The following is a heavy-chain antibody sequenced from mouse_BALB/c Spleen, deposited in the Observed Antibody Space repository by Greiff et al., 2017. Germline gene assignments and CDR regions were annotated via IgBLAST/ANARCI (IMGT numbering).Heavy chain of an antibody. CDR2: IDPANGNT. CDR1: GFNIKDTY. Sequence: VQLKQSGAELVKPGASVKLSCTASGFNIKDTYMHWVKQRPEQGLEWIGRIDPANGNTKYDPKFQGKATITADTSSNTAYLQLSSLTSEDTAVYYCARGGFLWYFDVWGAGTTVTVSS. J-gene: IGHJ1*01. CDR3: ARGGFLWYFDV. V-gene: IGHV14-3*02.